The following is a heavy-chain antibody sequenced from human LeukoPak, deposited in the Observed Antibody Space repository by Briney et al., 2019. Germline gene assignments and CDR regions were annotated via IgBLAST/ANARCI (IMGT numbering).Heavy chain of an antibody. CDR2: IYYGGST. J-gene: IGHJ5*02. D-gene: IGHD5-18*01. V-gene: IGHV4-39*01. CDR1: EDSISSTTYR. Sequence: SETLSLTCTVSEDSISSTTYRWGWIRQPPGKGLEWIGNIYYGGSTYYNPSLKSRVTISVDTSKNQFSLKLTSVTAADTAVYYCARRGYNYGYGWFDPWGQGTLVTVSS. CDR3: ARRGYNYGYGWFDP.